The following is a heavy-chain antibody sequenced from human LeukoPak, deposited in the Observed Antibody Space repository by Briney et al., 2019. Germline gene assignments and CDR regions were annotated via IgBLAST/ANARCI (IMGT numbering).Heavy chain of an antibody. V-gene: IGHV3-30-3*01. D-gene: IGHD3-22*01. CDR3: ARDKGYHDSSGYYPYYYYYGMDV. J-gene: IGHJ6*02. CDR2: ISYDGSNK. Sequence: GGSLRLSCAASGFTFSSYAMHWVRQAPGKGLEWVAVISYDGSNKYYADSVKGRFTISRDNSKNTLYLQMNSLRAEDTAVYYCARDKGYHDSSGYYPYYYYYGMDVWGQGTTVTVSS. CDR1: GFTFSSYA.